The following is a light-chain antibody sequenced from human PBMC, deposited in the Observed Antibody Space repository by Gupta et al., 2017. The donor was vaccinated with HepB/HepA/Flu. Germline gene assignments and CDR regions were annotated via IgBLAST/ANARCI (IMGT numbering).Light chain of an antibody. CDR3: QHYGSSPL. CDR1: QSVSKYD. CDR2: GAS. J-gene: IGKJ5*01. Sequence: DTVLTHSPGTLPVPPGDRVTLSCRASQSVSKYDLVWYQQKPGQAPSLVIYGASSRATGVPDRFSGSGSETDFTLTIIRLEPGDFAVYYWQHYGSSPLFGQGTRLDIK. V-gene: IGKV3-20*01.